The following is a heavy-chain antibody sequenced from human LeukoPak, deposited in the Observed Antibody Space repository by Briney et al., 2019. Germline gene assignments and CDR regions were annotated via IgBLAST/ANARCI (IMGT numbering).Heavy chain of an antibody. CDR2: IYTGGNT. V-gene: IGHV3-66*01. Sequence: PGGSLRLSCAASGFIVSHKYMAWVRQAPGKGLEWLSIIYTGGNTVSAESVKGRFIISRDNSRNTVHLQMNSLRDDDTAVYYCARGQIDLPRNYFDSWGPGTLVAVSS. CDR3: ARGQIDLPRNYFDS. J-gene: IGHJ4*02. CDR1: GFIVSHKY. D-gene: IGHD3-22*01.